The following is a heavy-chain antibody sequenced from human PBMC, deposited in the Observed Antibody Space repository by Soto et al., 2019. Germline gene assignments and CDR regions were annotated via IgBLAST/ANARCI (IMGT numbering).Heavy chain of an antibody. D-gene: IGHD2-15*01. CDR2: INPKSGET. CDR3: AKGLGTVGHCTSGSCYEGMDV. V-gene: IGHV1-2*02. CDR1: EYTLIGFH. J-gene: IGHJ6*02. Sequence: QVQLVQSGAEVKKPSASVTVSCEASEYTLIGFHLHWVRQAPGQVLERMGWINPKSGETKYAEKCQGRVPLTRDTSSSAGYMGLSTLDSNDPAVYYCAKGLGTVGHCTSGSCYEGMDVWCPGTTVSVS.